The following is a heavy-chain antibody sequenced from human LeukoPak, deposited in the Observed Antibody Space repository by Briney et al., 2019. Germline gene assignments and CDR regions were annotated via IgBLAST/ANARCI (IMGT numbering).Heavy chain of an antibody. Sequence: SETLSLTCAVYGGSFSGYYWSWIRQPPGKGLEWIGEINHSGSTNYNPSLKSRVTISVDTSKNQFSLKLSSVTAADTAVYYCARVGRGYSGYDYFSGWHYYYYMDVWGKGTTVTVSS. D-gene: IGHD5-12*01. CDR1: GGSFSGYY. V-gene: IGHV4-34*01. CDR2: INHSGST. CDR3: ARVGRGYSGYDYFSGWHYYYYMDV. J-gene: IGHJ6*03.